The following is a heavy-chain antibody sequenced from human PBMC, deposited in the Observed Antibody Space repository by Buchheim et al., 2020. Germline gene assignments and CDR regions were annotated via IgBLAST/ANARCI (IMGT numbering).Heavy chain of an antibody. CDR2: ISSSGSTI. V-gene: IGHV3-48*03. D-gene: IGHD6-6*01. CDR3: ARLTYSSSSRSLP. Sequence: EVQLVESGGGLVQPGGSLRLSCAASGFTFSSYEMNWVRQAPGKGLEWVSYISSSGSTIYYADSVKGRFTISRDNAQNSLYLQMNSLRAEDTAVYYCARLTYSSSSRSLPWGQGTL. J-gene: IGHJ5*02. CDR1: GFTFSSYE.